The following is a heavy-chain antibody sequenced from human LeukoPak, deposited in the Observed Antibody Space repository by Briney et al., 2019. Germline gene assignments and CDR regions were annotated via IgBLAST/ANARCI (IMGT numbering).Heavy chain of an antibody. CDR1: GYSFTSYW. J-gene: IGHJ6*03. CDR3: ARHRKYSSSSGVYYYYMDV. V-gene: IGHV5-51*01. CDR2: IYPGDSDT. D-gene: IGHD6-6*01. Sequence: GESLKISCKGSGYSFTSYWIGWVRQMPGKGLEWMGIIYPGDSDTRYSPSFQGQVTISADKSISTAYLQWSSLKASDTAMYYCARHRKYSSSSGVYYYYMDVWGKGTTVTVSS.